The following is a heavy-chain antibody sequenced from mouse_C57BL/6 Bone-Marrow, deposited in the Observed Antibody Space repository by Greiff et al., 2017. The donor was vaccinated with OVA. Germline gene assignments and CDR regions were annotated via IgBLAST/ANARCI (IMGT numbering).Heavy chain of an antibody. CDR3: ARWYGSSLYFDY. J-gene: IGHJ2*01. Sequence: QVHVKQSGAELVRPGTSVKMSCKASGYTFTNYWIGWAKQRPGHGLEWIGDIYPGGGYTNYNEKFKGKATLTADKSSSTAYMQFSSLTSEDSAIYYCARWYGSSLYFDYWGQGTTLTVSS. CDR2: IYPGGGYT. CDR1: GYTFTNYW. V-gene: IGHV1-63*01. D-gene: IGHD1-1*01.